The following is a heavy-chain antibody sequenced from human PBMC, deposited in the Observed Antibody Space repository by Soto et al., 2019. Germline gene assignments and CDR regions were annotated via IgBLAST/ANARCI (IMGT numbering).Heavy chain of an antibody. D-gene: IGHD3-10*01. V-gene: IGHV1-69*13. Sequence: GASVKVSCKASGGTFSSYAISWVRQAPGQGLEWMGGIIPIFGTANYAQKFQGRVTITADESTSTAYMELSSLRSEDTAVYYCARDRLVYYYGSQTPNWFAPWGRGPLATVSP. CDR3: ARDRLVYYYGSQTPNWFAP. J-gene: IGHJ5*02. CDR1: GGTFSSYA. CDR2: IIPIFGTA.